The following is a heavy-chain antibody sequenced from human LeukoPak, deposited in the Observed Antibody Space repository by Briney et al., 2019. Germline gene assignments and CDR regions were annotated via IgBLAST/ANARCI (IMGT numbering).Heavy chain of an antibody. CDR2: ISSNSRYI. CDR1: GFTFSDYC. J-gene: IGHJ4*02. V-gene: IGHV3-11*06. Sequence: GGSLRLSCAASGFTFSDYCMSWIRQAPGKGLEWISSISSNSRYIYYADSMRGRFTISRDNAKNSLYLQMNSLKPEDTAVYYCARVAEAAAFDSWGQGTLVTVSS. D-gene: IGHD6-13*01. CDR3: ARVAEAAAFDS.